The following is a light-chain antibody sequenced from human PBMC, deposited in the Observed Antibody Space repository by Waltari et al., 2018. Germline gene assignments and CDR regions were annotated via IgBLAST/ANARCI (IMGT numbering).Light chain of an antibody. CDR3: QQYYDNPYT. CDR2: WAS. J-gene: IGKJ2*01. Sequence: DIVMTQSPDSLAVSLGERATINCKSSQSVLYSSNNKNYLAWYQQKPGQPPKLLIYWASTRESGAPDRFSGSGSGTDFTLTISSLQAEDVAVYYCQQYYDNPYTFGQGTKLEIK. CDR1: QSVLYSSNNKNY. V-gene: IGKV4-1*01.